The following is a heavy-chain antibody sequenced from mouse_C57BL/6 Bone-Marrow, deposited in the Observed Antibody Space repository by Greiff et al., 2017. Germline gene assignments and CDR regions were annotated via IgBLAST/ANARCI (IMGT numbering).Heavy chain of an antibody. CDR2: IDPSDSYT. V-gene: IGHV1-69*01. CDR1: GYTFTSYW. J-gene: IGHJ4*01. Sequence: QVQLQQPGAELVMPGASVKLSCKASGYTFTSYWMHWVKQRPGQGLEWIGEIDPSDSYTNYNQKFKGKSTLTVDKSSSTAYMELRSLTSEDSAVYFCARDGYYDAMDYWGQGTSVTVSS. CDR3: ARDGYYDAMDY. D-gene: IGHD2-3*01.